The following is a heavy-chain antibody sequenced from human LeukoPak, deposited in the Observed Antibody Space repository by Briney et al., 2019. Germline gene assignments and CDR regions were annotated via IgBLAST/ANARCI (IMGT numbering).Heavy chain of an antibody. V-gene: IGHV4-34*01. CDR2: INHSGST. Sequence: SETLSLTCAVYGGSFSGYNWSWIRQPPGKGLEWIGEINHSGSTNYNPSLKSRVTISVDTSKNQFSLKLSSVTAADTAVYYCARGVITMVRGATLANWFDPWGQGTLVTVSS. CDR1: GGSFSGYN. CDR3: ARGVITMVRGATLANWFDP. J-gene: IGHJ5*02. D-gene: IGHD3-10*01.